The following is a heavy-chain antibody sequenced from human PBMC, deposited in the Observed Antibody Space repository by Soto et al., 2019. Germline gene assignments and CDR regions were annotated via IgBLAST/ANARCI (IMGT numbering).Heavy chain of an antibody. CDR3: AGRDGHNRRKAPYYYYYYGVGV. D-gene: IGHD2-15*01. J-gene: IGHJ6*02. Sequence: GGSLRLSCAASGFTSSSYEMNWARQAPGKGLEWVSYISGSGSITHYADSVKGRFTISRDNARNSLYLQMNSLRGEDTAVYYCAGRDGHNRRKAPYYYYYYGVGVWGRGTTVTVSS. CDR2: ISGSGSIT. V-gene: IGHV3-48*03. CDR1: GFTSSSYE.